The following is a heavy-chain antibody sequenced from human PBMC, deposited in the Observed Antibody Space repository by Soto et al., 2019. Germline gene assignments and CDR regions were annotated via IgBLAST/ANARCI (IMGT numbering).Heavy chain of an antibody. CDR1: GYTFTSYA. J-gene: IGHJ5*02. V-gene: IGHV1-3*01. Sequence: GAVKCFFKASGYTFTSYAMHWVRQDPGQKFEWMGWINPGNGDTKYSQKFQGRGTVTRDKSESTAYMELSSLRSEDTAVYYFAVHIGHESWGEATLVNVSS. CDR2: INPGNGDT. CDR3: AVHIGHES.